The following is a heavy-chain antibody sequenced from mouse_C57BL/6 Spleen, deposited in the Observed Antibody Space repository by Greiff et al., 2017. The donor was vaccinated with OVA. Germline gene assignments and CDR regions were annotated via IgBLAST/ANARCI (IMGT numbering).Heavy chain of an antibody. J-gene: IGHJ2*01. CDR3: VRHENWACDY. Sequence: EVMLVESGGGLVQPKGSLKLSCAASGFSFNTYAMNWVRQAPGKGLEWVARIRSKSNNYATYYADSVKDRFTISRDDSESMLYLQMNNLKTEDTSMYYCVRHENWACDYWGQGTTLTVSS. D-gene: IGHD4-1*01. CDR1: GFSFNTYA. V-gene: IGHV10-1*01. CDR2: IRSKSNNYAT.